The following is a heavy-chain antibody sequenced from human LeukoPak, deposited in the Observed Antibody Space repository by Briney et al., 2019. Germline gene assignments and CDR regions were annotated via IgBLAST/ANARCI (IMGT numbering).Heavy chain of an antibody. D-gene: IGHD3-22*01. CDR1: GFTVSSSY. CDR2: IYSGGST. CDR3: ARDIRDSSGYYYYFDN. Sequence: GGSLRLSCAASGFTVSSSYISWVRQAPGKGLEWVSLIYSGGSTHYADSVKGRFTISRDTSKNTLYLQMNGLRAEDTALYYCARDIRDSSGYYYYFDNWGQGTLVTVSS. J-gene: IGHJ4*02. V-gene: IGHV3-66*02.